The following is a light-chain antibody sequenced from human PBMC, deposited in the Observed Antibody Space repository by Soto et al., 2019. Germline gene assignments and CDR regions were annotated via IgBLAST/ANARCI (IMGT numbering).Light chain of an antibody. J-gene: IGLJ2*01. CDR1: SSDVGAYKY. Sequence: QSALTQPPSASGSPGQSVTISCTGTSSDVGAYKYVSWYQQHPGKVPKLMLYEVSKRPSGVPDRFSGSKSGNTASLTVSGLQAEDEADYYCSSYAGSNVVFGGGTKLTV. CDR2: EVS. V-gene: IGLV2-8*01. CDR3: SSYAGSNVV.